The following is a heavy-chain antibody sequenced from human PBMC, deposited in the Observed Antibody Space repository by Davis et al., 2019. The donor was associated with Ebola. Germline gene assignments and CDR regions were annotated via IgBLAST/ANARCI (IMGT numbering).Heavy chain of an antibody. CDR2: ISYDGSNK. CDR1: GFTFSSYG. CDR3: AKVGGSYALTDY. J-gene: IGHJ4*02. V-gene: IGHV3-30*18. Sequence: GESLKISCAASGFTFSSYGMHWVRQAPGKGLEWVAVISYDGSNKYYADSVKGRFTISRENSKNTLYLQMNSLRAEDTAVYYCAKVGGSYALTDYWGQGTLVTVSS. D-gene: IGHD1-26*01.